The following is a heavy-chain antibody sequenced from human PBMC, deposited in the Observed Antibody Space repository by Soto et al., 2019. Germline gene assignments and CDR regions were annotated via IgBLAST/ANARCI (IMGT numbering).Heavy chain of an antibody. CDR2: ISSSSSDI. D-gene: IGHD2-21*02. CDR1: GFTFSSYS. V-gene: IGHV3-21*01. CDR3: ARDKNVVTAIFMGMNWFDP. J-gene: IGHJ5*02. Sequence: PGGSLRLSCAASGFTFSSYSMNWVRQAPGKGLEWVSSISSSSSDIYYADSVKGRFTNSRDNAKNSLYLQMTSLRAEDTAVYYCARDKNVVTAIFMGMNWFDPWGQGTLVTVSS.